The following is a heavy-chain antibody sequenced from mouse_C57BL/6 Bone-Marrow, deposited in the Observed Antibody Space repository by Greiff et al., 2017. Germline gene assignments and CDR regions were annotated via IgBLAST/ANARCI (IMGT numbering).Heavy chain of an antibody. CDR3: TGSAVVATNVDY. J-gene: IGHJ2*01. CDR2: IDPETGGT. CDR1: GYTFTDYE. D-gene: IGHD1-1*01. V-gene: IGHV1-15*01. Sequence: QVQLQQSGAELVKPGASVTLSCKASGYTFTDYEMHWVKQTPVHGLEWIGAIDPETGGTAYNQKFKGKAILTADKSSSTAYMEHRSLTSEDSAVYYCTGSAVVATNVDYGGQGTTLTVSS.